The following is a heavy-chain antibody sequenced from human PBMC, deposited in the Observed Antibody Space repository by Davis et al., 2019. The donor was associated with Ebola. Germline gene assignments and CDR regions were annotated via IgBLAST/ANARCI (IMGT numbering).Heavy chain of an antibody. D-gene: IGHD3-10*01. Sequence: GGSLRLSCAASGFTFSSYAMSWVRQAPGKGLEYVSAISSNGGSTYYANSVKGRFTISRDNSKNTLYLQMNSLRAEDTAVYYCAREGGTTYFYGSGAYYYGMDVWGQGTTVTVSS. V-gene: IGHV3-64*01. J-gene: IGHJ6*02. CDR1: GFTFSSYA. CDR2: ISSNGGST. CDR3: AREGGTTYFYGSGAYYYGMDV.